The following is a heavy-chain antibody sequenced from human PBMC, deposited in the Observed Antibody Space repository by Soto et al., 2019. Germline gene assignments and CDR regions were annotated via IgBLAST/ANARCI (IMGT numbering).Heavy chain of an antibody. CDR2: IKQDGSEK. Sequence: GGSLRLSXAASGFTFSSYWMSWVRQAPGKGLEWVANIKQDGSEKYYVDSVRGRFTISRDNAKNSLYLQMNSLRAEDTAVYYCARAGDFWSGYYSRRNRFYYYGMDVWGQGTTVTVSS. V-gene: IGHV3-7*03. D-gene: IGHD3-3*01. CDR1: GFTFSSYW. CDR3: ARAGDFWSGYYSRRNRFYYYGMDV. J-gene: IGHJ6*02.